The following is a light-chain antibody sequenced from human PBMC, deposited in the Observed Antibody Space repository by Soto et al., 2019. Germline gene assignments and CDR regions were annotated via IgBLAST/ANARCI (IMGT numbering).Light chain of an antibody. CDR2: GAS. V-gene: IGKV3-20*01. CDR3: QRYVSSPPRT. Sequence: EIVLTQSPGTLSLSPGERATLSCRAGQSVSSSYLAWYQQKPGQAPRLLIYGASSRATGIPDRFSGSGSGTDFTPTISRLEPEVLQVYYGQRYVSSPPRTCGGGTRVEIK. CDR1: QSVSSSY. J-gene: IGKJ4*01.